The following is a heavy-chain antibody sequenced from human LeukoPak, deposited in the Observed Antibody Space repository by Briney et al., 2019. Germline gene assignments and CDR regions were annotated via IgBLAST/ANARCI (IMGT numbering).Heavy chain of an antibody. CDR3: ARTVATIRWFDP. J-gene: IGHJ5*02. CDR2: INPNSGGT. V-gene: IGHV1-2*02. D-gene: IGHD5-12*01. Sequence: GASVKVSCKASGYTFTVYYMHWVRQAPGQGLEWMGWINPNSGGTNYAQKFQGRVTMTRDTSISTAYMELSRLRSDDTAVYYCARTVATIRWFDPWGQGTLVTVSS. CDR1: GYTFTVYY.